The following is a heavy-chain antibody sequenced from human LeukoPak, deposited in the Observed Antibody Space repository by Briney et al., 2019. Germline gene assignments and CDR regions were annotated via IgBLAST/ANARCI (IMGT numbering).Heavy chain of an antibody. CDR3: AKDAFFCSGGSCYPGAFDI. CDR2: ISYDGSNK. J-gene: IGHJ3*02. Sequence: GGSLRLSCAASGFTFSSYGMHWVRQAPGKGLEWVAVISYDGSNKYYADSVKGRFTISRDNPKNTLYLQMNSLRAEDTAVYYCAKDAFFCSGGSCYPGAFDIWGQGTMVTVST. D-gene: IGHD2-15*01. V-gene: IGHV3-30*18. CDR1: GFTFSSYG.